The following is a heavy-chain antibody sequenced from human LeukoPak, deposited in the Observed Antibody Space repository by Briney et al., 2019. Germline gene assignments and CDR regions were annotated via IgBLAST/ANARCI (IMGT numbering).Heavy chain of an antibody. CDR1: GGSISSFY. D-gene: IGHD3-22*01. J-gene: IGHJ5*02. Sequence: SETLSLTCTVSGGSISSFYWSWIRQPPGMGLEWIGYSRVNGDTNYNPSLKSRVTISVDTSKNQCSLKLTSVTAADTAVYYCARHRAYDSGTYYRWFDPWGPGTLVTVSS. CDR2: SRVNGDT. CDR3: ARHRAYDSGTYYRWFDP. V-gene: IGHV4-59*08.